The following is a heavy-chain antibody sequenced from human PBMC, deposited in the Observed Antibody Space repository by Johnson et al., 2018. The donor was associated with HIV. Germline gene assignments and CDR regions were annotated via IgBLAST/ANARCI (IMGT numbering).Heavy chain of an antibody. D-gene: IGHD2-8*01. Sequence: VQLVESGGGLVQPGGSLRLSCAASEFTFSNYDMHWVRQPTRKSLEWVSTIGTAGDTYYPGSVKGRFTISRENAKNSLSLQMNSLRAGDTAVYYCARDNIVRMVGGAFDIWGQGTMVTVSS. CDR1: EFTFSNYD. J-gene: IGHJ3*02. V-gene: IGHV3-13*01. CDR3: ARDNIVRMVGGAFDI. CDR2: IGTAGDT.